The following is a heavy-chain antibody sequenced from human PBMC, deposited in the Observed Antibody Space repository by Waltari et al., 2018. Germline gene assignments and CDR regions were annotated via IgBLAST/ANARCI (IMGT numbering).Heavy chain of an antibody. V-gene: IGHV4-39*01. CDR2: IYYSGST. D-gene: IGHD6-6*01. CDR3: ARAECSTSSCFFVSGFDP. CDR1: SVSISSGAYY. J-gene: IGHJ5*02. Sequence: QLHLQESGPELVKPSETLYPTCTVSSVSISSGAYYWGWILQPAGKGPEWIGNIYYSGSTYYNPSLESRVAISVDTSRNQFFLSLTSVTAADAAVYYCARAECSTSSCFFVSGFDPWGQGIHVTVSS.